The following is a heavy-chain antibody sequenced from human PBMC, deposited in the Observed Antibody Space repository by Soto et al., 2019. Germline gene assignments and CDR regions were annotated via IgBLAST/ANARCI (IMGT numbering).Heavy chain of an antibody. CDR2: IIPIFGTA. CDR3: ARTSIAAASPNYYYYYGMDV. J-gene: IGHJ6*02. Sequence: SVKVSCKASGGTFSSYAISWVRQAPGQGLEWMGGIIPIFGTANYAQKFQGRAAITADESTSTAYMELSSLRSEDTAVYYCARTSIAAASPNYYYYYGMDVWGQGTTVTVSS. CDR1: GGTFSSYA. D-gene: IGHD6-13*01. V-gene: IGHV1-69*13.